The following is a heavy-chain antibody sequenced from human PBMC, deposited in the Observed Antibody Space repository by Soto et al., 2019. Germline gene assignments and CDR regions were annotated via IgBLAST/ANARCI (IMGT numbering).Heavy chain of an antibody. CDR1: GYTFTSYG. D-gene: IGHD3-3*01. J-gene: IGHJ4*02. CDR3: ARDILNYYDFWSGYYGCFDY. V-gene: IGHV1-18*04. Sequence: ASVKVSCKASGYTFTSYGISWVRQAPGQGLEWMGWISAYNGNTNYAQKLQGRVTMTTVTSTSTAYMELRSLRSDDTAVYYCARDILNYYDFWSGYYGCFDYWGQGPLGTFST. CDR2: ISAYNGNT.